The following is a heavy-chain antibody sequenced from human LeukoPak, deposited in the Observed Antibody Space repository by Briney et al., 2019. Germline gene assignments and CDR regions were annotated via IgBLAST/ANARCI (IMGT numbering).Heavy chain of an antibody. CDR3: ARVATVTTTLHYYYYYYMDV. CDR2: IHHSGNT. J-gene: IGHJ6*03. V-gene: IGHV4-38-2*02. Sequence: PSETLSLTCTVSGYSISSGYYWGWIRQPPGKGLKWIGNIHHSGNTYYNPSLKSRVTISVDTSKNQFSLKLSSVTAADTAVYYCARVATVTTTLHYYYYYYMDVWGKGTTVTVSS. CDR1: GYSISSGYY. D-gene: IGHD4-17*01.